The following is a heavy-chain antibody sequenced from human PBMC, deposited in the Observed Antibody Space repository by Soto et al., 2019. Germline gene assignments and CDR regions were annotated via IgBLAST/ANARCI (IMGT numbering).Heavy chain of an antibody. D-gene: IGHD3-3*01. CDR3: ARDAIFWSGYSHERFYYYYGMDV. Sequence: EVQLVESGGGLVQPGGSLRLSCAAFGFKISSSSMNWVRQAPGRGLEWVAYISSSSRYIYYADSVKGRFTISRDNAKNKLYLQMNSLRAEDTAVYYCARDAIFWSGYSHERFYYYYGMDVWGQGTTVTVSS. V-gene: IGHV3-21*05. J-gene: IGHJ6*02. CDR1: GFKISSSS. CDR2: ISSSSRYI.